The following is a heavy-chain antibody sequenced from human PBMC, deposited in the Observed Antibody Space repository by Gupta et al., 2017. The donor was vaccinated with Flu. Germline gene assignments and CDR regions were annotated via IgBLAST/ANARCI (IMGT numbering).Heavy chain of an antibody. CDR1: GFTVSSNY. CDR2: IDTGGST. D-gene: IGHD3-10*01. CDR3: ATAGPSTMDLGGIGLCGTDV. Sequence: EGQLVETGGGLIQPGGSLRLSCAASGFTVSSNYMSWVRQAPGKGLEWVSVIDTGGSTSSAESVKGRGTSARDNSKNTLDLQRSSMRSEEPTVYYCATAGPSTMDLGGIGLCGTDVWGQGTTVTVSS. V-gene: IGHV3-53*02. J-gene: IGHJ6*02.